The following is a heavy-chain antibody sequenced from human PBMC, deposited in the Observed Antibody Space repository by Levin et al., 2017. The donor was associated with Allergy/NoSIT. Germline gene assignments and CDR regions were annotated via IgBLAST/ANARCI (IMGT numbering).Heavy chain of an antibody. CDR1: GFTFSSYA. J-gene: IGHJ2*01. CDR3: ARTGPRNWYFDL. V-gene: IGHV3-30*04. Sequence: PGGSLRLSCAASGFTFSSYAMHWVRQAPGKGLEWVAVISYDGSNKYYADSVKGRFTISRDNSKNTLYLQMNSLRAEDTAVYYCARTGPRNWYFDLWGRGTLVTVSS. D-gene: IGHD1-1*01. CDR2: ISYDGSNK.